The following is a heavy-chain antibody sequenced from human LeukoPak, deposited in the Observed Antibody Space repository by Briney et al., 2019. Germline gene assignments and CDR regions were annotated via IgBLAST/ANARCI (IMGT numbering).Heavy chain of an antibody. CDR2: INPSSGGT. D-gene: IGHD3-10*01. CDR1: GYSFTDYY. J-gene: IGHJ1*01. V-gene: IGHV1-2*02. CDR3: ARDQSGSYLN. Sequence: ASVKVSCTASGYSFTDYYIHWVRQAPGQGFEWMGWINPSSGGTYYAQKFQGRVTMTRETSISTAYMELSSLRSDDTAMYYCARDQSGSYLNWGQGTLVTVSS.